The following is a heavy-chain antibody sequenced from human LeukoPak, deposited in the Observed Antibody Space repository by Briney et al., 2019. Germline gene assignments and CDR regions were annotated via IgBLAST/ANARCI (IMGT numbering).Heavy chain of an antibody. Sequence: KAGESLKISCKGSGDSFTSYWISWVRQMPGKGLEWMGRIDPSDSYTNYSPSFQGHVTISADKSISTAYLPWSSLKASDTAMYYCARHSIAVAGTDADFDYWGPGTLVTVSS. CDR3: ARHSIAVAGTDADFDY. CDR1: GDSFTSYW. CDR2: IDPSDSYT. V-gene: IGHV5-10-1*01. D-gene: IGHD6-19*01. J-gene: IGHJ4*02.